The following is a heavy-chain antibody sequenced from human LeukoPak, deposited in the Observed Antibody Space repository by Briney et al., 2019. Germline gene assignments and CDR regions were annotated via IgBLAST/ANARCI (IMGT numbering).Heavy chain of an antibody. CDR3: ARGAATPLYYYYYMDV. D-gene: IGHD6-25*01. CDR2: INHSGST. Sequence: SETLSLTCAVYGGPFSGYYWSWIRQPPGKGLEWIGEINHSGSTNYNPSLKSRVTISVDTSKNQFSLKLSSVTAADTAVYYCARGAATPLYYYYYMDVWGKGTTVTVSS. J-gene: IGHJ6*03. CDR1: GGPFSGYY. V-gene: IGHV4-34*01.